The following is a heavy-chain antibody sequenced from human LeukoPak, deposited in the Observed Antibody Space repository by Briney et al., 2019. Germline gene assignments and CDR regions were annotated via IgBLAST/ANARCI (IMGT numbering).Heavy chain of an antibody. D-gene: IGHD1-26*01. Sequence: GGSLRLSCAASGFTFSSYSMNWVRQAPGKGLEWVSSISSSSSYIYYADSVKGRFTISRDNAKNSLYLQMNSLRAEDTAVYYCARSPWELPLKFDYWGQGTLVTVSS. CDR2: ISSSSSYI. CDR3: ARSPWELPLKFDY. CDR1: GFTFSSYS. V-gene: IGHV3-21*04. J-gene: IGHJ4*02.